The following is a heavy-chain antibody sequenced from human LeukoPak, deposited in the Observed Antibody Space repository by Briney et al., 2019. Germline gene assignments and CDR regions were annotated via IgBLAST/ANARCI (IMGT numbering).Heavy chain of an antibody. D-gene: IGHD5-12*01. CDR3: ARGVWQVDIVADRRPWALFY. V-gene: IGHV1-69*13. J-gene: IGHJ4*02. Sequence: SVKVSCKASGGTFSSYAISWVRQAPGQGLEWMGGIIPIFGTANYAQKFQGRVTITADESTSTAYMELSSLRSEDTAVYYCARGVWQVDIVADRRPWALFYWGQGTLVTVSS. CDR2: IIPIFGTA. CDR1: GGTFSSYA.